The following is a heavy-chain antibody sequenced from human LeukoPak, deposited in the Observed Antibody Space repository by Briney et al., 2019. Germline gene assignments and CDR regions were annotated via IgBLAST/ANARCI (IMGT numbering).Heavy chain of an antibody. CDR1: GYTLTELS. V-gene: IGHV1-24*01. CDR3: ARVMTTVIGGSYYYYGMDV. Sequence: ASVKVSCKVSGYTLTELSMHWVRQAPGKGLEWMGGFDPEDGETIYAQKFQGRVTMTEDTSTDTAYMELSSVTAADTAVYYCARVMTTVIGGSYYYYGMDVWGQGTTVTVSS. CDR2: FDPEDGET. D-gene: IGHD4-17*01. J-gene: IGHJ6*02.